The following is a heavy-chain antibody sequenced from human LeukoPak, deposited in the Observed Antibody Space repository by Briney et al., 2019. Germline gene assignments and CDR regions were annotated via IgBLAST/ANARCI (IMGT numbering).Heavy chain of an antibody. V-gene: IGHV3-23*01. CDR2: ISGSADNT. J-gene: IGHJ4*02. CDR1: GFSFSNYP. Sequence: GGSLRLSCAASGFSFSNYPMQWVRQAPGEGLEWVSTISGSADNTNYAEAVKGRSTISRDNSKNTMYLQMNSLRAEDTAVYYCAKQGFGCWGQGTLVTVSS. CDR3: AKQGFGC.